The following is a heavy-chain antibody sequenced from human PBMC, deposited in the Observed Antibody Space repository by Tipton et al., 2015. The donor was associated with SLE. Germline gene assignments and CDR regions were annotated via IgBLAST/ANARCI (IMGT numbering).Heavy chain of an antibody. CDR1: GGSFSGYY. D-gene: IGHD4-17*01. J-gene: IGHJ4*02. CDR3: ASTLGGDLPN. V-gene: IGHV4-34*01. Sequence: TLSLTCAVYGGSFSGYYWSWIRQPPGKGLEWIGSIYYSGSTYYNPSLKSRVTISVDTSKNQFSLKLSSVTAADTAVYYCASTLGGDLPNWGQGTLVTVSS. CDR2: IYYSGST.